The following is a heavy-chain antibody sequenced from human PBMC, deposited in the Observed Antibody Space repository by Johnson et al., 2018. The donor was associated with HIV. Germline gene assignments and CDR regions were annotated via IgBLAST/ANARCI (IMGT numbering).Heavy chain of an antibody. Sequence: EQLVESGGGLVQPGGSLRLSCATSGFTFSSYWMSWVRQATGKGLEWVSAIGTAGDTYYPGSVKGRFTISRENAKNSLYLQMNSLRAGDTAVYYCARDGGFVGAFDIWGQGTMVIVSS. D-gene: IGHD3-16*01. J-gene: IGHJ3*02. CDR2: IGTAGDT. CDR1: GFTFSSYW. V-gene: IGHV3-13*01. CDR3: ARDGGFVGAFDI.